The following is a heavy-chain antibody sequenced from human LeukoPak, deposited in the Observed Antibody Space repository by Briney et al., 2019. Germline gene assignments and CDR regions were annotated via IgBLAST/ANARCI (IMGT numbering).Heavy chain of an antibody. CDR1: GGSFSGYY. V-gene: IGHV4-34*01. CDR3: AREDLYFDY. CDR2: INHSGST. J-gene: IGHJ4*02. Sequence: SETLSLTCAVYGGSFSGYYWSWIRQPPGKGLEWIGEINHSGSTNYNPSLKSRVTISVDASKNQFSLNLSSVPAADTAVYYCAREDLYFDYWGQGTLVTVSS.